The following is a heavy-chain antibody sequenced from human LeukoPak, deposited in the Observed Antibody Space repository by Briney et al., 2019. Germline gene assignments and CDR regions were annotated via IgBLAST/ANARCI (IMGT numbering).Heavy chain of an antibody. CDR3: TTDEDWNYARKDV. V-gene: IGHV3-15*04. J-gene: IGHJ6*02. CDR2: TVSEIDGGTI. Sequence: GSLRLSCAASGFTFNYAWMSWVRQVPGKGLEWVGQTVSEIDGGTIDYAAPVKGRFTISRGDSKSTLYLQMNSLKIEDTAVYYCTTDEDWNYARKDVWGQGATVIVSS. CDR1: GFTFNYAW. D-gene: IGHD1-7*01.